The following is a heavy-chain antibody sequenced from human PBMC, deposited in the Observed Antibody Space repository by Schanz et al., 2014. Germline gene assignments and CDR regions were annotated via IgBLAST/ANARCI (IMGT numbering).Heavy chain of an antibody. J-gene: IGHJ6*02. V-gene: IGHV4-30-2*03. CDR1: GGSISSGGYY. CDR2: IYYSGST. CDR3: ARHSGYYYYYGMDV. Sequence: QVQLQESGPGPVKPSQTLSLTCAVSGGSISSGGYYWTWIRQHPGKGLEWIGSIYYSGSTYYNPPLKSRSPIPVDTSKNQFSLKLSSVTAADTAVYYCARHSGYYYYYGMDVWGQGTTVTVSS.